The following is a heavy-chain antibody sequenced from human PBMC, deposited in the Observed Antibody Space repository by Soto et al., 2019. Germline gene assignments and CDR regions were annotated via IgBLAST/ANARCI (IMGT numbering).Heavy chain of an antibody. D-gene: IGHD6-13*01. CDR1: GFTFSSYA. V-gene: IGHV3-30-3*01. CDR3: ARDVAAAGPTRYYGMDV. J-gene: IGHJ6*02. Sequence: QVQLVESGGGVVQPGRSLRLSCAASGFTFSSYAMHWVRQAPGKGLEWVAVISYDGSNKYYADSVKGRFTISRDNSKNTLYLQMNSLRTEDTALYYCARDVAAAGPTRYYGMDVWGQGTTVTVSS. CDR2: ISYDGSNK.